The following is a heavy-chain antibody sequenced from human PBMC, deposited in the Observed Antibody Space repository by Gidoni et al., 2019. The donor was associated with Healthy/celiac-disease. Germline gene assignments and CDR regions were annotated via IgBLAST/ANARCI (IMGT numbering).Heavy chain of an antibody. D-gene: IGHD2-21*01. CDR2: INPSGGST. J-gene: IGHJ6*03. Sequence: QVQLVQSGAEVKKPGASVTVSCKASGYTFTSYYMHWVRQAPGQGLEWMGIINPSGGSTSYAQKFQGRVTMTRDTSTSTVYMELSSLRSEDTAVYYCARGVPYCGGDCYSPPYYYYYMDVWGKGTTVTVSS. CDR3: ARGVPYCGGDCYSPPYYYYYMDV. CDR1: GYTFTSYY. V-gene: IGHV1-46*01.